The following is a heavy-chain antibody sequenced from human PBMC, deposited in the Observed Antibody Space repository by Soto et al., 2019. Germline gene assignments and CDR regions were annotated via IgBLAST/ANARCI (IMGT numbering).Heavy chain of an antibody. J-gene: IGHJ4*02. CDR2: ISSSSSYI. V-gene: IGHV3-21*01. CDR3: ARDQRYYYDSSGYPEGY. Sequence: EVQLVESGGALAKPGGPLRLSFEAPGFTFISYSMNGFRKAPGKGRGWVSSISSSSSYIYYADSVKGRFTISRDNAKNSLYLQMNSLRAEDTAVYYCARDQRYYYDSSGYPEGYWGQGTLVTVSS. D-gene: IGHD3-22*01. CDR1: GFTFISYS.